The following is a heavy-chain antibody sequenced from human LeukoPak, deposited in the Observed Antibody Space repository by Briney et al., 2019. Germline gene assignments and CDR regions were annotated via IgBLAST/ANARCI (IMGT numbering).Heavy chain of an antibody. CDR1: GFIFSDYG. J-gene: IGHJ6*03. Sequence: GRSLRLSCAASGFIFSDYGMSWVRQAPGKGLEWVSTIGGRGGSTYYADSVKGRFTISRDNSKNTLYLQMNSLRAEDTAVYYCAKQGRDWLRDYYYYMDVWGKGTTVTISS. CDR3: AKQGRDWLRDYYYYMDV. V-gene: IGHV3-23*01. CDR2: IGGRGGST. D-gene: IGHD3-9*01.